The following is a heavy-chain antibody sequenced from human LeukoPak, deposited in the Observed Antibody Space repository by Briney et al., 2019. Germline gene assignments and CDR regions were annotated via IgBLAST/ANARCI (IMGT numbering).Heavy chain of an antibody. Sequence: PSETLSLTCTVSGGSISSYYWSWIRQPPGKGLEWIGYIYYSGSTNYNPSLKSRVTISVDTSKNQFSLKLSSVTAADTAVYYCARDFEAAAVDYWGQGTLVTVSS. J-gene: IGHJ4*02. D-gene: IGHD6-13*01. V-gene: IGHV4-59*01. CDR1: GGSISSYY. CDR3: ARDFEAAAVDY. CDR2: IYYSGST.